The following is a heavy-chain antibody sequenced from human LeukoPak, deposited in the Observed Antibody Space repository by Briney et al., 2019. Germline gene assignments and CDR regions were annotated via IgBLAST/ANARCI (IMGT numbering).Heavy chain of an antibody. Sequence: PGGSLRLSCAASGFNFNKYDMTWARQAPGKGLEWVSTITGRSDKTYYTDSVKGRIVTSRDNSKDTLYLQMNSLRAEDTALYYCAKGGWLDDLGQGALVTVSS. CDR2: ITGRSDKT. CDR3: AKGGWLDD. D-gene: IGHD6-19*01. J-gene: IGHJ4*02. CDR1: GFNFNKYD. V-gene: IGHV3-23*01.